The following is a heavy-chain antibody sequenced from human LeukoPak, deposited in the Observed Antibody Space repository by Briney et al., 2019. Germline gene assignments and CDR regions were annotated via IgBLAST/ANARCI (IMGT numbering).Heavy chain of an antibody. CDR1: GGSISSYY. Sequence: SGTLSLTCTVSGGSISSYYWSWIRQPPGKGLEWIGYIYYSGSTNYNPSLKSRVTISVDTSKNQFSLKLSSVTAADTAVYYCARQQYSSSWPFDYWGQGTLVTVSS. CDR3: ARQQYSSSWPFDY. J-gene: IGHJ4*02. V-gene: IGHV4-59*08. CDR2: IYYSGST. D-gene: IGHD6-13*01.